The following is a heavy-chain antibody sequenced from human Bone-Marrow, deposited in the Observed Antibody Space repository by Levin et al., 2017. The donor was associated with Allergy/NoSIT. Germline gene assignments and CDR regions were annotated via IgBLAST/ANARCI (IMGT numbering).Heavy chain of an antibody. V-gene: IGHV2-26*01. CDR3: ARMVPYYDFWSGYYSYYYYYMDV. J-gene: IGHJ6*03. CDR1: GFSLSNARMG. D-gene: IGHD3-3*01. Sequence: SGPTLVKPTETLTLTCTVSGFSLSNARMGVSWIRQPPGKALEWLAHIFSNDEKSYSTSLKSRLTISKDTSKSQVVLTMTNMDPVDTATYYCARMVPYYDFWSGYYSYYYYYMDVWGKGTTVTVSS. CDR2: IFSNDEK.